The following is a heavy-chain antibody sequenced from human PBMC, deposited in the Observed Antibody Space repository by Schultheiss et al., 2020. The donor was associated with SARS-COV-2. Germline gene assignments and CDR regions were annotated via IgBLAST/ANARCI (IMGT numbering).Heavy chain of an antibody. CDR1: GFTFSSYG. CDR3: ARRDGYKTFDY. V-gene: IGHV3-30*03. J-gene: IGHJ4*02. D-gene: IGHD5-24*01. CDR2: ISYDGSNK. Sequence: GESLKISCAASGFTFSSYGMHWVRQAPGKGLEWVAVISYDGSNKYYADSVKGRFTISRDNSKNTLYLQMNSLRAEDTAVYYCARRDGYKTFDYWGQGTLVTVSS.